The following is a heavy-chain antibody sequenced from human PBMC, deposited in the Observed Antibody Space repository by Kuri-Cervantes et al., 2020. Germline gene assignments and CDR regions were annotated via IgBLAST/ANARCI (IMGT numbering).Heavy chain of an antibody. J-gene: IGHJ4*02. CDR3: ARVYFFGVWGSYRYGGEFDY. V-gene: IGHV4-59*12. D-gene: IGHD3-16*02. Sequence: SETLSLTCTVSGGSISSYYWSWIRQPPGKGLEWIGYIYYSGSTNYNPSLKSRVTISVDTSKNQFSLKLSSVTAADTAVYYCARVYFFGVWGSYRYGGEFDYWGQGTLVTVSS. CDR1: GGSISSYY. CDR2: IYYSGST.